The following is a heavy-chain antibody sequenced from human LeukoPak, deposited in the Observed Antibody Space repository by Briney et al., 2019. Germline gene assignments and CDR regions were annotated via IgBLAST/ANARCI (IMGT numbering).Heavy chain of an antibody. CDR1: GGSISSSSYY. D-gene: IGHD3-10*01. V-gene: IGHV4-39*01. CDR3: ARQITMVRGVTVTDWFDP. CDR2: IYYSGST. J-gene: IGHJ5*02. Sequence: SETLSLTCTVSGGSISSSSYYWGWIRQPPGTGLEWIGSIYYSGSTYYNPSLKSRFTISVDTSKNQFSLKLSSVTAADTAVYYCARQITMVRGVTVTDWFDPWGQGTLVTVSS.